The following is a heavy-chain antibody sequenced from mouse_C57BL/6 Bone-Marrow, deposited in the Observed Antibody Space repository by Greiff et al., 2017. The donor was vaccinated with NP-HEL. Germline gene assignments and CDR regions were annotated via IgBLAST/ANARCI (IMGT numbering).Heavy chain of an antibody. D-gene: IGHD2-3*01. V-gene: IGHV15-2*01. Sequence: QVQLQQSGSELRSPGSSVKLSCKDFDSEVFPIAYMSWVRQKPGHGFEWIGGILPSIGRTIYGEKFEDKATLDADTLSNTAYLELNSLTSEDSAIYYCARKRGGYYVGGFDYWGQGTTLTVSS. CDR1: DSEVFPIAY. CDR2: ILPSIGRT. J-gene: IGHJ2*01. CDR3: ARKRGGYYVGGFDY.